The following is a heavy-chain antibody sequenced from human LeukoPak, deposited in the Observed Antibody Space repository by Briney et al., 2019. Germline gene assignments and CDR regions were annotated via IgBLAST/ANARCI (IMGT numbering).Heavy chain of an antibody. CDR1: GGSISSHY. Sequence: PSETLSLTCSVSGGSISSHYWSWIRQPPGKGLEWIGYIYYSGSTKYNPSLKSRVTISVDTSKNQFSLKLSSVTAAGTAVYYCARGGTTVTPGLLWFDPWGQGTLVTVSS. D-gene: IGHD4-17*01. CDR3: ARGGTTVTPGLLWFDP. CDR2: IYYSGST. J-gene: IGHJ5*02. V-gene: IGHV4-59*11.